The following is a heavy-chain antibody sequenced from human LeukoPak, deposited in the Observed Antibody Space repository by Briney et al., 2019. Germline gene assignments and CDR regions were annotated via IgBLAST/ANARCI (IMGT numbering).Heavy chain of an antibody. CDR1: GGTFSSYA. V-gene: IGHV1-69*04. Sequence: SVKVSCKASGGTFSSYAISWVRQAPGQGLEWMGRIIPILGIANYAQKFQGRVTITADKSTSTAYMELSSLRSEDTAVYYCAVSDDYGDPTSDYHYYGMDVWGQGTTVTVSS. CDR3: AVSDDYGDPTSDYHYYGMDV. J-gene: IGHJ6*02. CDR2: IIPILGIA. D-gene: IGHD4-17*01.